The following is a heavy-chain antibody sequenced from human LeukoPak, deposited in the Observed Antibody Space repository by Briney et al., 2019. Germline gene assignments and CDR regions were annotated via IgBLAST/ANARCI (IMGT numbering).Heavy chain of an antibody. J-gene: IGHJ4*02. V-gene: IGHV3-21*01. CDR3: ARGPSGYHNT. D-gene: IGHD5-12*01. CDR2: ISSSSSYI. Sequence: GGSLRLSCAASGFTFSSYTMNWVRQAPGKGLEWVSVISSSSSYIYYADSVKGRFTISRHNAKRSLYLQMNSLRAEDTAVYYCARGPSGYHNTGGQGTLVTVSS. CDR1: GFTFSSYT.